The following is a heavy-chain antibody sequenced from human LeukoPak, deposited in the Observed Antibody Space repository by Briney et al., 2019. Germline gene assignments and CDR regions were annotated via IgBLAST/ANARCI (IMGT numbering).Heavy chain of an antibody. CDR3: ARDLRFSDSGYDTIDY. Sequence: ASVKVSCKASGYTFTGYYMHWVRQAPGQGLEWTGWINPNSGGTNYAQKFQGRVTMTRDTSISTAYMELSRLRSDDTAVYYCARDLRFSDSGYDTIDYWGQGTLVTVSS. D-gene: IGHD5-12*01. V-gene: IGHV1-2*02. J-gene: IGHJ4*02. CDR1: GYTFTGYY. CDR2: INPNSGGT.